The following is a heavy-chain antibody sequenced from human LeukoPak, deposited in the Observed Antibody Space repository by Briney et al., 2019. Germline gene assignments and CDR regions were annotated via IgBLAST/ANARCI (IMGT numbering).Heavy chain of an antibody. CDR1: GLTFSSYE. CDR2: ISSSGSTI. CDR3: AELGITMIGGV. Sequence: GGPLRLSCAASGLTFSSYEMNWLRQAPGKGLEWVSYISSSGSTIYYADSVKGRFTISRDNAKNSLYLQMNSLRAEDTAVYYCAELGITMIGGVWGKGTTVTISS. J-gene: IGHJ6*04. V-gene: IGHV3-48*03. D-gene: IGHD3-10*02.